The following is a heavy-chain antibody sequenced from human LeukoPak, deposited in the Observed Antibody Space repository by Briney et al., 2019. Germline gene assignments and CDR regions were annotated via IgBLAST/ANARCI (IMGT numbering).Heavy chain of an antibody. Sequence: ASVKVSCKASGYTFTSYAMHWVRQAPGQRLEWMGWINAGNGNTKYSQKFQGRVTITRDTSASTAYMELSSLRSEDTAVYYCARDGCGGDCYDFDYWGQGTLVTVSS. CDR3: ARDGCGGDCYDFDY. CDR1: GYTFTSYA. V-gene: IGHV1-3*01. CDR2: INAGNGNT. J-gene: IGHJ4*02. D-gene: IGHD2-21*02.